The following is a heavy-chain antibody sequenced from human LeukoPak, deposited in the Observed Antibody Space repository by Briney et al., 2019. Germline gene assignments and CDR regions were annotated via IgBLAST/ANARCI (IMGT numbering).Heavy chain of an antibody. V-gene: IGHV3-23*01. CDR3: AKGSSIYDFWSGRVMDV. Sequence: GGSLRLSCASSVFTFSGYAMSWVREAPGKGLEWVSAISGSGGITYYADSVKGRFTISRDNSKNTLYLQMNSLRGEDTAVYYCAKGSSIYDFWSGRVMDVWGQGTTVTVSS. CDR1: VFTFSGYA. D-gene: IGHD3-3*01. J-gene: IGHJ6*02. CDR2: ISGSGGIT.